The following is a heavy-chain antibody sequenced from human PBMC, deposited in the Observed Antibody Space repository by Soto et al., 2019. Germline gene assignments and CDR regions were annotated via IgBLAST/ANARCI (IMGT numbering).Heavy chain of an antibody. V-gene: IGHV3-21*01. J-gene: IGHJ4*02. CDR2: ISSSSSYI. CDR1: GFTFSSYS. Sequence: WGSLRLSCASSGFTFSSYSMNWVRQAPGKGLEWVSSISSSSSYIYYADSVKGRFTISRDNAKNSLYLQMNSLRAEDTAVYYCARAPDGPSADYWGQGTLVTVSS. CDR3: ARAPDGPSADY.